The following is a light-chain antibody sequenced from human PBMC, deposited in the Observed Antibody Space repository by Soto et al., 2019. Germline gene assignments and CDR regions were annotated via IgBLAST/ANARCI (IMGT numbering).Light chain of an antibody. J-gene: IGKJ4*01. V-gene: IGKV1-9*01. CDR3: QQYDAYPLT. CDR2: GAS. Sequence: DIQLTQSPSFLSASVGDRVTISCRASQGISDYFAWYQQKPGKPPKILIYGASTLQSGVPSRFSGSASGTASTPTIAVLAPEDFATYFCQQYDAYPLTFGGGTKLELK. CDR1: QGISDY.